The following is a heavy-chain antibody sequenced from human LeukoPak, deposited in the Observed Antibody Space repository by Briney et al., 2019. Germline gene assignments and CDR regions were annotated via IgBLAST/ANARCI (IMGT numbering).Heavy chain of an antibody. CDR1: GYTFTSYY. CDR3: AKGAIFGVVINFDY. V-gene: IGHV1-46*01. CDR2: INPTSGDT. Sequence: PGASVKVSCKASGYTFTSYYVHWVRQAPGQGLEWMGIINPTSGDTDYAQNFQGRVTMTRDMSTSTVYMELSSLRSEDTAVYYCAKGAIFGVVINFDYWGQGTLVTVSS. D-gene: IGHD3-3*01. J-gene: IGHJ4*02.